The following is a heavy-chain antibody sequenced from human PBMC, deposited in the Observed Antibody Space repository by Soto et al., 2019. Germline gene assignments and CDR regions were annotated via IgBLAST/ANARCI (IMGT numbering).Heavy chain of an antibody. Sequence: PGESVKISCXGSGYSFTSYWISWVRQMPGKGLEWMGRIDPSDSYTNYSPSFQGHVTISADKSISTAYLQWSSLKASDTAMYYCPRSGWHHRHYYYYGMDVWGQGTTVTVSS. CDR3: PRSGWHHRHYYYYGMDV. CDR2: IDPSDSYT. V-gene: IGHV5-10-1*01. D-gene: IGHD2-15*01. CDR1: GYSFTSYW. J-gene: IGHJ6*02.